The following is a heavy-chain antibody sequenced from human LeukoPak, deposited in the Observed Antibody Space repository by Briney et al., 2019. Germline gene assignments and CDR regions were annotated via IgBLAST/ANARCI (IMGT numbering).Heavy chain of an antibody. CDR1: GFTFSSYA. CDR2: ISYDGSNK. D-gene: IGHD7-27*01. V-gene: IGHV3-30-3*01. Sequence: PGRSLRLSCAASGFTFSSYAMHWVRQAPGKGLEWVAVISYDGSNKYYADSVKGRFTISRDNSKNTLYLQMNSLRAEDTAVYYCTKGNWGSPFDYWGQGALVTVSS. J-gene: IGHJ4*02. CDR3: TKGNWGSPFDY.